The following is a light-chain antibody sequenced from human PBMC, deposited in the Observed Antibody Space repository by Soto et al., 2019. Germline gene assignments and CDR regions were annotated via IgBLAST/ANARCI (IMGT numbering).Light chain of an antibody. CDR1: SGSVSTNYY. CDR2: NTN. Sequence: QAVVTQEPSVSVSPGGTVTLTCGLSSGSVSTNYYPSWYQQTPGQAPRTLICNTNTRSSGVRDRFSGSILGNKAALTITGAQADDESDYYCVLYLGSGIDVFGSGTKLTVL. J-gene: IGLJ1*01. V-gene: IGLV8-61*01. CDR3: VLYLGSGIDV.